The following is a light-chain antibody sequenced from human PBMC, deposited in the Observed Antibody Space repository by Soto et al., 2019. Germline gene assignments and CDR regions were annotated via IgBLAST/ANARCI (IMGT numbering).Light chain of an antibody. J-gene: IGKJ4*01. V-gene: IGKV3D-15*01. CDR3: QQYNNWPLT. Sequence: EIVMTQSPATLSVSPGERAILSCRASQSVRSNLAWYQPKPGQAPMLLIYGASTRDTGIPARFSGSGAGTEFTLSISSLQSEDFAVYDCQQYNNWPLTFGGGTQVDIK. CDR1: QSVRSN. CDR2: GAS.